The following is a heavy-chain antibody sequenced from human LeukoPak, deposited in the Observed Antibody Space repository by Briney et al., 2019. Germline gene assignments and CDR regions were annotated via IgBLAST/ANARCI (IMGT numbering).Heavy chain of an antibody. CDR3: ARHWGSGSYYFDY. J-gene: IGHJ4*02. D-gene: IGHD1-26*01. Sequence: SGTLSLTCAVSGGSISSSNWWSWVRQPPGKGLEWIGEIYHSGSTNYNPSLKSRVTISVDKSKNQFSLKLSSVTAADTAVYYCARHWGSGSYYFDYWGQGTLVTVSS. CDR2: IYHSGST. CDR1: GGSISSSNW. V-gene: IGHV4-4*02.